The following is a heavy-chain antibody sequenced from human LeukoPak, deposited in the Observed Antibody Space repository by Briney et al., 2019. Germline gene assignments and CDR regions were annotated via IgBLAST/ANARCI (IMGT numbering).Heavy chain of an antibody. J-gene: IGHJ4*01. Sequence: PGGSLTLSCAASGFIFPAYWMHWVRQVPGKGLEWVSRIDSDGGTETYADAVRGRFTISRDNAKNTLYLQVNSLRAEDTAVYFCTRELPREVTLDYWGQGTLVTVSS. D-gene: IGHD2-21*02. CDR3: TRELPREVTLDY. CDR2: IDSDGGTE. V-gene: IGHV3-74*01. CDR1: GFIFPAYW.